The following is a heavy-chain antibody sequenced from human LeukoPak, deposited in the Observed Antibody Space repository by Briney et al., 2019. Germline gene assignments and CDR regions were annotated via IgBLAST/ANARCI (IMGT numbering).Heavy chain of an antibody. CDR1: GDSVSGNSVA. J-gene: IGHJ5*02. CDR2: TYYRSKWYY. Sequence: SQTLSLTCAISGDSVSGNSVAWNWIRQSPSRSLEWLGRTYYRSKWYYDYAVSVQGRITINPDTSKNQFSLQLNSVTPEDTAVYYCGRSGGEQWLGNWFDPWGQGTLVTVSS. CDR3: GRSGGEQWLGNWFDP. V-gene: IGHV6-1*01. D-gene: IGHD6-19*01.